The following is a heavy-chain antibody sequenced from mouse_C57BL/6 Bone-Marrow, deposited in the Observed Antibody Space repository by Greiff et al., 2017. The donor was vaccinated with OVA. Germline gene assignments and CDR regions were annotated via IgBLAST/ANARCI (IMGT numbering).Heavy chain of an antibody. D-gene: IGHD1-1*01. CDR2: ISSGSSTI. V-gene: IGHV5-17*01. Sequence: EVQGVESGGGLVKPGGSLKLSCAASGFTFSDYGMHWVRQAPEKGLEWVAYISSGSSTIYYADTVKGRFTISRDNAKNTLFLQMTSLRSEDTAMYYCARGHYYGSSPYFDYWGQGTTLTVSS. CDR3: ARGHYYGSSPYFDY. J-gene: IGHJ2*01. CDR1: GFTFSDYG.